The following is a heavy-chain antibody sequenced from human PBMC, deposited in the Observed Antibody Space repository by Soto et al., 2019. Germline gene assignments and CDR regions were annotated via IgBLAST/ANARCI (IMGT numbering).Heavy chain of an antibody. CDR3: AGSLDLRQGWYDR. J-gene: IGHJ5*02. CDR2: IYYSGST. D-gene: IGHD1-7*01. V-gene: IGHV4-31*03. CDR1: GGSISSGGYY. Sequence: SETLSLTCTVSGGSISSGGYYWSWIRQHPGKGLEWIGYIYYSGSTYYNPSLKGRVTISVDTSKNQFSLKLSSVTAADTAVYYYAGSLDLRQGWYDRWGQGTLIAVAS.